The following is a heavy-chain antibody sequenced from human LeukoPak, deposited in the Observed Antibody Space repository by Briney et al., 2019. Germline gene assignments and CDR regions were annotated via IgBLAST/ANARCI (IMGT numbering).Heavy chain of an antibody. CDR1: SGSISIYY. Sequence: SETLSLTCTLSSGSISIYYWSWMREPPGRGREWIGYIFYSGCAKYYTSLKSRVAIAVDTSNNQFSLKLSSVTAADTAVYYCTRGPYYDILTGYSWVFDYWGQGTLVTVSS. J-gene: IGHJ4*02. D-gene: IGHD3-9*01. CDR3: TRGPYYDILTGYSWVFDY. CDR2: IFYSGCA. V-gene: IGHV4-59*01.